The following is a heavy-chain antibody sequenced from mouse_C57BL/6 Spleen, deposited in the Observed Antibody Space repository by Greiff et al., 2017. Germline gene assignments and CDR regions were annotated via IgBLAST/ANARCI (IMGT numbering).Heavy chain of an antibody. CDR3: ARPDCYYGGSPAWFAY. J-gene: IGHJ3*01. CDR1: GIDFSRYW. V-gene: IGHV4-1*01. CDR2: INPDSSTI. Sequence: EVKLQESGGGLVQPGGSLKLSCAASGIDFSRYWMSWVRRAPGKGLEWIGEINPDSSTINYAPSLKAKFIISRDNAKNAIYLKMSKVNSEDTALYYCARPDCYYGGSPAWFAYWGQGTLVTVSA. D-gene: IGHD1-1*01.